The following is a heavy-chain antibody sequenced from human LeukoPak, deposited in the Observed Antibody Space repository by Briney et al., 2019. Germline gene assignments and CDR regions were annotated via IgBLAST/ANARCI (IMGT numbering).Heavy chain of an antibody. V-gene: IGHV1-2*02. D-gene: IGHD3-10*01. Sequence: GASVKVSCKASGYTFTGYYMHWVRQAPGQGLEWMGWINPNSGGTNYAQKFQGRVTITRNTSISTAYMELSSLRSEDTAVYYCARGISMVRGDKKYYFDYWGQGTLVTVSS. J-gene: IGHJ4*02. CDR3: ARGISMVRGDKKYYFDY. CDR1: GYTFTGYY. CDR2: INPNSGGT.